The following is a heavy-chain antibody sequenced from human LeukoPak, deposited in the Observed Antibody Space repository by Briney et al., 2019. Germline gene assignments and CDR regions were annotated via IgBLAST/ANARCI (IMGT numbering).Heavy chain of an antibody. V-gene: IGHV3-48*04. D-gene: IGHD1-26*01. Sequence: GGSLRLSCAASGFTFSSYSMNWVRQAPGKGLEWVSYISSSSSTIYYADSVKGRFTISRDNAKNSLYLQMNSLRAEDTAVYYCARAVPGSWYQSIVGAGGAGMDVWGQGTTVTVSS. J-gene: IGHJ6*02. CDR1: GFTFSSYS. CDR2: ISSSSSTI. CDR3: ARAVPGSWYQSIVGAGGAGMDV.